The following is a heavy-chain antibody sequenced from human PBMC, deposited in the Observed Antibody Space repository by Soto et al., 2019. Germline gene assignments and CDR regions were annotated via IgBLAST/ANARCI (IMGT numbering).Heavy chain of an antibody. V-gene: IGHV3-23*01. CDR1: EFTFSNYA. CDR3: AKDLFSRRSPPS. D-gene: IGHD2-21*01. Sequence: GGSLRLSCAASEFTFSNYAMSWVRQAPGKGLEWVSSISDNGGTTYYADSVKGRFTISRDNAKNSLYLQMNSLRAEDTALYYCAKDLFSRRSPPSWGQGTLVTVSS. CDR2: ISDNGGTT. J-gene: IGHJ5*02.